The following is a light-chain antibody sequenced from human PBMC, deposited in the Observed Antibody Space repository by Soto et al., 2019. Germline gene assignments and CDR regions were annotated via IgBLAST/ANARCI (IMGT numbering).Light chain of an antibody. J-gene: IGKJ2*01. CDR2: DAS. CDR3: QQYDHLPPMYT. CDR1: QDISNY. Sequence: DIQMTQSPSSLSASVGDRVTITCQASQDISNYLNWYQQKPGKAPKLLIYDASNLETGVPSRFSGSGSGTDFTFTISSLQPEDIATYYCQQYDHLPPMYTFGQGTKLEIK. V-gene: IGKV1-33*01.